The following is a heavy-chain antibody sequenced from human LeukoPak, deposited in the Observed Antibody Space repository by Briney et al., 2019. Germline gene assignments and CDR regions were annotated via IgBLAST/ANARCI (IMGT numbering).Heavy chain of an antibody. D-gene: IGHD3-22*01. CDR1: GFTFSSYS. Sequence: GGSLRLSCAASGFTFSSYSMNWVRQAPGKGLEWVSYISSSSSTIYYADSVKGRFTISRDNAKNSLYLQMNSLRAEDTAVYYCAKSGLNRFDYWGQGTLVTVSS. CDR3: AKSGLNRFDY. J-gene: IGHJ4*02. V-gene: IGHV3-48*01. CDR2: ISSSSSTI.